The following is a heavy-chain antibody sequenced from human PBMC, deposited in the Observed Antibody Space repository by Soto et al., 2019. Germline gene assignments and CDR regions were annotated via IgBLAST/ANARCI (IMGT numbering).Heavy chain of an antibody. D-gene: IGHD3-9*01. J-gene: IGHJ3*02. CDR1: GCSIRNRNYY. V-gene: IGHV4-39*01. Sequence: SETLSLTYNISGCSIRNRNYYWGWIRQPPGKGLEWIGSIYYSGSTYYNPSLKSRVTISVDTSKNQFSLKLSSVTAADTAVYYCARHGYYDILTGYPWRYAFDIWGQGTMVT. CDR3: ARHGYYDILTGYPWRYAFDI. CDR2: IYYSGST.